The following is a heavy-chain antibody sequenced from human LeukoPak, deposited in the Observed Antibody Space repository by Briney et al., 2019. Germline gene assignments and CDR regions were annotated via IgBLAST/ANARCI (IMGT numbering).Heavy chain of an antibody. V-gene: IGHV1-2*02. CDR2: INPNSGGT. J-gene: IGHJ4*02. Sequence: ASVKVSCKASGYTFTGYYMHWVRQAPGQGLEWMGWINPNSGGTNYAQKFQGRVTMTRDTSISTAYMELSRLRSDDTAVYYCGRAAGVLQGWNYHFDYWGQGTLVTVSS. D-gene: IGHD1-7*01. CDR1: GYTFTGYY. CDR3: GRAAGVLQGWNYHFDY.